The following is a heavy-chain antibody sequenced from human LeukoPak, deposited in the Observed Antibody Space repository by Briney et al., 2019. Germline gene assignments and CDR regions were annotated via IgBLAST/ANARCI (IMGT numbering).Heavy chain of an antibody. V-gene: IGHV3-74*01. J-gene: IGHJ4*02. D-gene: IGHD3-10*01. CDR2: INSDGSTT. CDR3: ARGNYFGQDY. CDR1: GFTFSSSL. Sequence: GGSLRLSCGASGFTFSSSLMHSGRDAPGKGLVWISRINSDGSTTSYADSGKGRFTIFRDNAKNTLYLQMNRLRAEDTAVYFCARGNYFGQDYWGQGTLVTVSS.